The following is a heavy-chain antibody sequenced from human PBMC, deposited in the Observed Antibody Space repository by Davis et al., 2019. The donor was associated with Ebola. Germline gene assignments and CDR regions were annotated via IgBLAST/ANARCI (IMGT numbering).Heavy chain of an antibody. Sequence: GESLKISCAASGLTFSIYAMHWVRQAPGKGLEWVAVISYDGSNKYYADSVKGRFTISRDNSKNTLYLQMNSLRAEDTAVYYCAKDQASYSSWGIGDVWGQGTTVTVSS. CDR2: ISYDGSNK. CDR1: GLTFSIYA. J-gene: IGHJ6*02. D-gene: IGHD6-6*01. V-gene: IGHV3-30*04. CDR3: AKDQASYSSWGIGDV.